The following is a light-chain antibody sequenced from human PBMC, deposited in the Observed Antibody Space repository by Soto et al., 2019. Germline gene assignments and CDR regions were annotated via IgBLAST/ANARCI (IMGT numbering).Light chain of an antibody. CDR2: DAS. CDR1: QSVSSY. CDR3: QQRSNWPSIT. V-gene: IGKV3-11*01. J-gene: IGKJ5*01. Sequence: EIVLTQSPATLSLSPGERATLSCRASQSVSSYLAWDQQKPCQATRVLLHDASHRANGIPARFSGSGSGTDFTLTISSLEPEDFAVYYCQQRSNWPSITFGQGTRLEI.